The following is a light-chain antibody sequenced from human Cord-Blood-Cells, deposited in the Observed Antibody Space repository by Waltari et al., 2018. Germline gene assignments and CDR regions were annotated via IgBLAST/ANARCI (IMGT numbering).Light chain of an antibody. J-gene: IGLJ2*01. CDR3: CSYAGSSTYVV. V-gene: IGLV2-23*02. Sequence: QSAPTQPASVSASPGQSITISCTGTSIDVGSYNLVSWYQQHPGNAPKLMIYEVSKRPSGVSNRFSGSKSGNTASLTISGLQAEDEADYYCCSYAGSSTYVVFGGGTKLTVL. CDR2: EVS. CDR1: SIDVGSYNL.